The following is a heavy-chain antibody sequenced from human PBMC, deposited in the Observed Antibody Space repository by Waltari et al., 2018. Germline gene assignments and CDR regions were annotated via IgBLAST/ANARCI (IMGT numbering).Heavy chain of an antibody. CDR1: GYTFPNYD. Sequence: QVLLVQSGAALKTPGASVKVSCTASGYTFPNYDINWLRQATGQGLEWVGWMNPKNGNTLYAQKFQGRVTLTRDNSINTAYMELTSLTSDDTGVYYCARGLDSNSWYGAHFWGQGTLVTVAS. D-gene: IGHD6-13*01. CDR2: MNPKNGNT. CDR3: ARGLDSNSWYGAHF. V-gene: IGHV1-8*01. J-gene: IGHJ4*02.